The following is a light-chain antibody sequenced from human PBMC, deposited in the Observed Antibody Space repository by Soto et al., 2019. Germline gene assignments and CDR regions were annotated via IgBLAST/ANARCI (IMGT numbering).Light chain of an antibody. CDR3: ATWDDSLNGPV. Sequence: QPVLTQPPSVSGAPGETVTISCSGSSPNIGSNAVNWYQQVPATAPKLLIYSNDQRPSGVPDRFSASKSGTSASLAISGLQSEDEADYSCATWDDSLNGPVFGGGTQLTV. V-gene: IGLV1-44*01. CDR1: SPNIGSNA. J-gene: IGLJ2*01. CDR2: SND.